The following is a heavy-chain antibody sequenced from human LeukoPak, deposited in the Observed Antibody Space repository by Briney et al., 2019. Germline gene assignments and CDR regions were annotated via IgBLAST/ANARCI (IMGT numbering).Heavy chain of an antibody. Sequence: NPSGTLSLTCAVSGGSISSSNWWSWVRQSPGKGLEWIGSMYHSGGSYYNPSLKSRLTISMDTSKNQFSLKLTSVTAADTAVYYCARGFYGSGSYGPLDAFDIWGQGTMVTVSS. V-gene: IGHV4-4*02. CDR3: ARGFYGSGSYGPLDAFDI. CDR1: GGSISSSNW. J-gene: IGHJ3*02. CDR2: MYHSGGS. D-gene: IGHD3-10*01.